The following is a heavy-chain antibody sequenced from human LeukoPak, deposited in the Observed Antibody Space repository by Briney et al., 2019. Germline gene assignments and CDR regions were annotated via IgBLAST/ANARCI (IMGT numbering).Heavy chain of an antibody. Sequence: PSETQSPTCTVSGGSISSYYWSWIRQPPGKGLEWIGYIYYSGSTNYNPSLKSRVTISVDTSKNQFSLKLSSVTAADTAVYYCAREAAGEYWGEGTLVTVSS. V-gene: IGHV4-59*12. CDR3: AREAAGEY. CDR1: GGSISSYY. CDR2: IYYSGST. D-gene: IGHD3-10*01. J-gene: IGHJ1*01.